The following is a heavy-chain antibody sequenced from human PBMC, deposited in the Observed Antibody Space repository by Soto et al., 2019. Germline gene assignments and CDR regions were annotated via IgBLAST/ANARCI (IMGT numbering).Heavy chain of an antibody. Sequence: QVQLVESGGGVVQPGRSLRLSCAASGFTFSSYGMHWVRQAPGKGLEWVAVISYDGSNKYYADSVKGRFTISRDNSKNTLYLQMNSLRAEDTAVYYCAKAAGYSSSWSLFDYWGQGTLVTDSS. CDR2: ISYDGSNK. V-gene: IGHV3-30*18. CDR1: GFTFSSYG. J-gene: IGHJ4*02. CDR3: AKAAGYSSSWSLFDY. D-gene: IGHD6-13*01.